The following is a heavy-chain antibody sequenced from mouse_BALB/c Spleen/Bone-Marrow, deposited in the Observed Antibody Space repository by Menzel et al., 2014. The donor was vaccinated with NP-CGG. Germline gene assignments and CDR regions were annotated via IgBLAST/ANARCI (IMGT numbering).Heavy chain of an antibody. Sequence: VQLQQSGAELVKPGASVKLSCTASGFNIEDTYMHWVKQRPEQVLEWIGRIDPANGNTKYDPKFQGKATITADTSSNTAYLQLSSLTSEDTAVYYCALLLRYYAMDYWGQGTSVTVSS. V-gene: IGHV14-3*02. D-gene: IGHD1-1*01. CDR3: ALLLRYYAMDY. CDR1: GFNIEDTY. J-gene: IGHJ4*01. CDR2: IDPANGNT.